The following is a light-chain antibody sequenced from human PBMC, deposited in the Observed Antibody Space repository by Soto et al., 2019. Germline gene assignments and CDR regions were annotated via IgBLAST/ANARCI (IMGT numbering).Light chain of an antibody. J-gene: IGKJ3*01. V-gene: IGKV3-20*01. CDR3: QKYGTSPFT. Sequence: EIVLTQSPGTLSLSPGERATLSCRASQTVNNNYLTCYQQTPGQAPRLLIYGASSRATGIPDKFSASGSGTDFTLTISSLEPKDFAVYYCQKYGTSPFTFGPGTKVDIK. CDR1: QTVNNNY. CDR2: GAS.